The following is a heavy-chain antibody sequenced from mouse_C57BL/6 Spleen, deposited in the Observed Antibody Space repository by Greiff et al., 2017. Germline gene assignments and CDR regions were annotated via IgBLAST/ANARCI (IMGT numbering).Heavy chain of an antibody. CDR2: ISYDGSN. Sequence: EVKLQESGPGLVKPSQSLSLTCSVTGYSITSGYYWNWIRQFPGNKLAWMGYISYDGSNNYNPSLKNRISITRETSKNQFFLTLNSVTTEDTATYYCARGRYDFDYWGQGTTLTVSS. V-gene: IGHV3-6*01. J-gene: IGHJ2*01. CDR1: GYSITSGYY. CDR3: ARGRYDFDY.